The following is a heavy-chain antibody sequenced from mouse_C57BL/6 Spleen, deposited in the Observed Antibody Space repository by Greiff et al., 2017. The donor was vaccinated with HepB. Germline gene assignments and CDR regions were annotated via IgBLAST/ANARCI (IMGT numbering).Heavy chain of an antibody. CDR1: GYTFTDYH. D-gene: IGHD1-1*01. CDR2: INPNNGGT. Sequence: EVQLQQSGPELVKPGASVKMSCKASGYTFTDYHMHWVKQSHGKSLEWIGYINPNNGGTSYNQKFKGKATLTVNKSSSTAYMELRSLTSEDSAVYYCANPLIRNAMDYWGQGTSVTVSS. CDR3: ANPLIRNAMDY. J-gene: IGHJ4*01. V-gene: IGHV1-22*01.